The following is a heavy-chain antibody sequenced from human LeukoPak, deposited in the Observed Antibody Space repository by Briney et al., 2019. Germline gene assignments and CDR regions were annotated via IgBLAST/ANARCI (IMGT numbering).Heavy chain of an antibody. CDR1: GYTFTGYY. J-gene: IGHJ6*02. D-gene: IGHD2-2*01. V-gene: IGHV1-2*02. Sequence: WASVKVSCKASGYTFTGYYMHWVRQAPGQGLEWMGWINPNSGGTNYAQKFQGRVTMARDTSISTAYMELSRLRSDDTAVYYCARSQDIVVVPAATRDYYYYGMDVWGQGTTVTVSS. CDR2: INPNSGGT. CDR3: ARSQDIVVVPAATRDYYYYGMDV.